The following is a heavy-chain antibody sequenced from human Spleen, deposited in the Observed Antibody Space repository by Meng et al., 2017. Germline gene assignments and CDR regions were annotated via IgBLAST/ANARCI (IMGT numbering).Heavy chain of an antibody. D-gene: IGHD3-22*01. Sequence: GESLKISCKGSGYSFSTYWIDWVRQVPGKGLEWVGIIYPGDSDTRYSPSFQGQVTISVDKSISTAYLLWSSLKASDTAMYYCARPGSSGYPYAFDIWGQGTLVTV. CDR2: IYPGDSDT. CDR1: GYSFSTYW. J-gene: IGHJ3*02. CDR3: ARPGSSGYPYAFDI. V-gene: IGHV5-51*01.